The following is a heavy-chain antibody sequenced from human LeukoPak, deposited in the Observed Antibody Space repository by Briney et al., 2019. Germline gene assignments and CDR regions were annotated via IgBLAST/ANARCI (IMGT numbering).Heavy chain of an antibody. J-gene: IGHJ5*02. CDR3: ARSTALVGDDWVDP. CDR2: TVYRSKWYY. CDR1: GDSVSSNSAA. Sequence: SQTLSLTCAISGDSVSSNSAAWNWIRQSPSRGLEWLGRTVYRSKWYYDYAVSVQSRITINADTSKNQFSLHLNSATPEVTAVYYCARSTALVGDDWVDPWGQGTLVTVSS. D-gene: IGHD2-21*01. V-gene: IGHV6-1*01.